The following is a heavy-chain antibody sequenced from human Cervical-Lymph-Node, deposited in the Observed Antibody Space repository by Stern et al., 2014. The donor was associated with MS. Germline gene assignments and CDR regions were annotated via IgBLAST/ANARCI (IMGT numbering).Heavy chain of an antibody. J-gene: IGHJ4*02. V-gene: IGHV5-51*01. Sequence: VQLGQSGPEVKRPGESLKISCQASGYTFTSYWIGWVRQMPGKGLEGIAIIFPGGSDIRYSPSFQGQVTISADKSSRTAYLQWNNLKASDTAIYYCARQRYFDYWGQGTLVTVSS. CDR2: IFPGGSDI. CDR3: ARQRYFDY. CDR1: GYTFTSYW.